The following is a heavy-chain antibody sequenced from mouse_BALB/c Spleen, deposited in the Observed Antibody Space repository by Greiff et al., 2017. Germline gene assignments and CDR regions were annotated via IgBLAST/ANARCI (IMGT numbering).Heavy chain of an antibody. J-gene: IGHJ3*01. CDR1: GYTFTSYT. V-gene: IGHV1-4*01. Sequence: LQESGAELARPGASVKMSCKASGYTFTSYTMHWVKQRPGQGLEWIGYINPSSGYTNYNQKFKDKATLTADKSSSTAYMQLSSLTSEDSAVYYCARTFITTAYWGQGTLVTVSA. D-gene: IGHD1-1*01. CDR3: ARTFITTAY. CDR2: INPSSGYT.